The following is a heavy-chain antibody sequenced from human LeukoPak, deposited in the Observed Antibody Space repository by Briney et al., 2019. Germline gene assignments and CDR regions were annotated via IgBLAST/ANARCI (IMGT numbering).Heavy chain of an antibody. CDR3: AKDQLAYCGGDCYSFDY. CDR2: ISGSGGST. J-gene: IGHJ4*02. V-gene: IGHV3-23*01. Sequence: GGSLRLSCAASGFTFSSYAMSWVRQAPGKGLEWVSAISGSGGSTYYADSVKGRFTISRDNSKNTLYLQMNSLRAEDTAVYYCAKDQLAYCGGDCYSFDYCGQGTLVTVSS. CDR1: GFTFSSYA. D-gene: IGHD2-21*02.